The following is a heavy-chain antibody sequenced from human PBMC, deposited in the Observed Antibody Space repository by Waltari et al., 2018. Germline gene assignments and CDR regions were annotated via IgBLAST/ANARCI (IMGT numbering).Heavy chain of an antibody. V-gene: IGHV4-34*01. J-gene: IGHJ4*02. CDR1: GGSFSGYY. CDR3: ARSGYYDSSDQFDY. CDR2: INHSGST. D-gene: IGHD3-22*01. Sequence: QVQLQQWGAGLLKPSETLSLTCAVYGGSFSGYYWSWIRQPPGKGLEWIGEINHSGSTNYNPSLKSRVTISVDTSKNQFSLKLSSVTAADTAVYYCARSGYYDSSDQFDYWGQGTLVTVSS.